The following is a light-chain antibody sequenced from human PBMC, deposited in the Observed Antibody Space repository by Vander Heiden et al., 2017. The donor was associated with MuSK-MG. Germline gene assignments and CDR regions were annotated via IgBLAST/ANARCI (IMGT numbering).Light chain of an antibody. CDR2: QVS. V-gene: IGLV3-1*01. J-gene: IGLJ2*01. CDR1: KCGDTY. CDR3: QEWDSSTVV. Sequence: SYELTQPPSVSVPPGQTASVTCSGVKCGDTYACWYQQKPGQSLVLVIYQVSNRASGFPERFSGSNSGNTATLTISGTQAVDEADYYCQEWDSSTVVFGGGTKLTVL.